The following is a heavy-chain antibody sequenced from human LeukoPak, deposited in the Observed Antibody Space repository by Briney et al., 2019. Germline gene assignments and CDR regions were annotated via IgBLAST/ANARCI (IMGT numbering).Heavy chain of an antibody. CDR3: ARDAGWGRLDS. D-gene: IGHD3-16*01. CDR2: LASDEINK. Sequence: PGGSLRLSCAASGLTISDSWIHWVRQAPGKGLMWVSRLASDEINKIYADSVKGRFTISRDNAKNTLYLQMNSLRVEDTGIYYCARDAGWGRLDSWGQGALVTVSS. J-gene: IGHJ4*02. V-gene: IGHV3-74*01. CDR1: GLTISDSW.